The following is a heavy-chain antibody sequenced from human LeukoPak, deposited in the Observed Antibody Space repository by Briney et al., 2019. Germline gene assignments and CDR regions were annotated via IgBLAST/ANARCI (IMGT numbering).Heavy chain of an antibody. D-gene: IGHD6-19*01. CDR2: IYYSGST. J-gene: IGHJ4*02. CDR3: ARDYEVSSGWYDYYFDF. V-gene: IGHV4-39*07. Sequence: SETLSLTCTVSGGSISSSSYYWGWIRQPPGKGLEWIGSIYYSGSTYHNPSLKSRVTISVDTSKNQFSLKLSSVTAADTAVYYCARDYEVSSGWYDYYFDFWGQGTPVTVSS. CDR1: GGSISSSSYY.